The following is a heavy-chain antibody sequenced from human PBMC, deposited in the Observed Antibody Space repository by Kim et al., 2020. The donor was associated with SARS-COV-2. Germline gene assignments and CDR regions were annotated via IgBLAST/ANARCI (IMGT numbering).Heavy chain of an antibody. CDR1: GGSISSYY. CDR3: ARHRAVERWLPEVDY. Sequence: SETLSLTCTVSGGSISSYYWSWIRQPPGKGLEWIGYIYYSGSTNYNPSLKSRVTISVDTSKNQFSLKLSSVTAADTAVYYCARHRAVERWLPEVDYWGQGTLVTVSS. V-gene: IGHV4-59*08. D-gene: IGHD5-12*01. J-gene: IGHJ4*02. CDR2: IYYSGST.